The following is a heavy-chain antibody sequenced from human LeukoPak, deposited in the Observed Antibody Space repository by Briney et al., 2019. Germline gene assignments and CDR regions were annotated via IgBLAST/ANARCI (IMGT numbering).Heavy chain of an antibody. CDR1: GDSMRKYC. D-gene: IGHD3-3*01. CDR2: IYASGDT. CDR3: ARARLDFWSGYYVGDY. V-gene: IGHV4-4*07. J-gene: IGHJ4*02. Sequence: SETLSLTCTVSGDSMRKYCWSWIRQPAGKGLEWIGRIYASGDTKYNPSLKSRVTMSLDTSKNQFSLKLSSVTAADTAVYYCARARLDFWSGYYVGDYWGQGTLVTVSS.